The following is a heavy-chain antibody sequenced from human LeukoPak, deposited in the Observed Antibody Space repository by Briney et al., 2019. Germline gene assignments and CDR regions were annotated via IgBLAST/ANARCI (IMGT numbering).Heavy chain of an antibody. D-gene: IGHD3-10*01. Sequence: PGGSLRLSCAASGFTFSTYAMHWVRQAPGKGLEYVSGISNNGGSTYYANSVKGRFTISRDNSKNTLYLQLGSLRTEDTAVYYCAKDIRPWEYGSGSYHNAFDIWGQGTMVTVSS. CDR2: ISNNGGST. V-gene: IGHV3-64*01. J-gene: IGHJ3*02. CDR3: AKDIRPWEYGSGSYHNAFDI. CDR1: GFTFSTYA.